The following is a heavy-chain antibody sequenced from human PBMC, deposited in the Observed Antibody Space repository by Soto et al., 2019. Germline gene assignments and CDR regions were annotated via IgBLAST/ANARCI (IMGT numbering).Heavy chain of an antibody. CDR1: GFTFSSYA. D-gene: IGHD2-15*01. J-gene: IGHJ4*02. Sequence: GGSLRLSCAASGFTFSSYAMSWVRQAPGKGLEWVSAISGSGGSTYYADSVKGRFTISRDNSKDTLYLQMNSLRAEDTAVYYCAKDKVCSGGSCYYDYWGQGTLVTVSS. CDR3: AKDKVCSGGSCYYDY. CDR2: ISGSGGST. V-gene: IGHV3-23*01.